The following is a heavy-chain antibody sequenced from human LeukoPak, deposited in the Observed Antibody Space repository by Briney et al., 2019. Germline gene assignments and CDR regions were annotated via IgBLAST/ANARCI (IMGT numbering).Heavy chain of an antibody. V-gene: IGHV1-69*13. J-gene: IGHJ5*02. CDR3: ARWVAGTYWFDP. CDR2: IIPIFGTA. D-gene: IGHD6-19*01. Sequence: SVKVSCKASGGTFSSYAISWVRQAPGQGLEWMGGIIPIFGTANYAQKFQGRVTITADVSTSTAYMELSSLRSEDTAVYYCARWVAGTYWFDPWGQGTLVTVSS. CDR1: GGTFSSYA.